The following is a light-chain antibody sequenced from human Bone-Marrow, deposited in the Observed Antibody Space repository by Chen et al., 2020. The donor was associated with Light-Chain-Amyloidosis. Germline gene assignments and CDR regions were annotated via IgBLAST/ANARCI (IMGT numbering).Light chain of an antibody. Sequence: SYVLTQPSSVSVAPGQTAPIACGGNNLGSTSVHWYQQTPGQAPLLVVYDDSDRPSGIPERLSGANSGNTATLTISRVEAGDEADDYCQVWDRSSDRPVFGGGTKLTVL. CDR3: QVWDRSSDRPV. CDR2: DDS. V-gene: IGLV3-21*02. CDR1: NLGSTS. J-gene: IGLJ3*02.